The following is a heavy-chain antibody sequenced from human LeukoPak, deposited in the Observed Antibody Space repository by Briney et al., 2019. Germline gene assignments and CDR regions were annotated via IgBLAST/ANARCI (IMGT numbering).Heavy chain of an antibody. V-gene: IGHV3-23*01. CDR1: GFTFSSYA. CDR3: AKGSMTTVVPFDY. Sequence: GGSLRLSCAASGFTFSSYAMSWVRQAPGKELEWVSAISGSGGNTYYADSVKGRFTISRDNSKNTLYLQMNSLRAEDTAVYYCAKGSMTTVVPFDYWGQGTLVTVSS. D-gene: IGHD4-23*01. J-gene: IGHJ4*02. CDR2: ISGSGGNT.